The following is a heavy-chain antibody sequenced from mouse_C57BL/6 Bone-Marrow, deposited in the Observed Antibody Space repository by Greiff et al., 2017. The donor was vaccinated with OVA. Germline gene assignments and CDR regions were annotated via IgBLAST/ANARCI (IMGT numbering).Heavy chain of an antibody. D-gene: IGHD1-1*01. J-gene: IGHJ1*03. V-gene: IGHV1-9*01. Sequence: QVQLQQSGAELMKPGASVKLSCKATGYTFTGYWIEWVKQRPGHGLEWIGEILPGSGSTNYNEKFKGKATFTADTSSNTAYMQLSSLTTEDSAIYYCARGAPFTTVVVRSYWYCDVWGTGTTVTVAS. CDR1: GYTFTGYW. CDR3: ARGAPFTTVVVRSYWYCDV. CDR2: ILPGSGST.